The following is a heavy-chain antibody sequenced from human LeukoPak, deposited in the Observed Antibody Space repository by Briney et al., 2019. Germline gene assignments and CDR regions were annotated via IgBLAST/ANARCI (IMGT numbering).Heavy chain of an antibody. J-gene: IGHJ4*02. Sequence: GGSLRLSCAASGFTFDNYRMSWVRQAPGKGLEWVSTVNADGGNTYYADFVKGRFTISRDNSKSTLILQMNSLRVEDTALYYCTKRVKYGGTWDHFADWGQGTLVTVSS. D-gene: IGHD1-26*01. V-gene: IGHV3-23*01. CDR1: GFTFDNYR. CDR3: TKRVKYGGTWDHFAD. CDR2: VNADGGNT.